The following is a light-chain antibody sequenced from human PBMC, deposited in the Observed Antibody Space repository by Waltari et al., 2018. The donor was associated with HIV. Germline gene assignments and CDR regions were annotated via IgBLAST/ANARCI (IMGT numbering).Light chain of an antibody. CDR1: SSALGGYDY. CDR2: DVT. CDR3: TSFTSSSAWL. V-gene: IGLV2-14*03. J-gene: IGLJ3*02. Sequence: QSALTQPASVSGSLGQSITFSCPGTSSALGGYDYVSWYQQHPGKAPKIIIFDVTNRPSGVSDRFSGSKSGNTASLTISGLQAEDEADYYCTSFTSSSAWLFGGGTKLTVL.